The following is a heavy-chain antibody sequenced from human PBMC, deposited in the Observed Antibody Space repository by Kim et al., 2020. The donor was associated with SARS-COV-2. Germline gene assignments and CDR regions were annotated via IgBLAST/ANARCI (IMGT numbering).Heavy chain of an antibody. CDR1: GFTFDDYT. D-gene: IGHD5-18*01. CDR3: AKDMRAFYATAMGYYYGMDV. Sequence: GGSLRLSCAASGFTFDDYTMHWVRQAPGKGLEWVSLISWDGGSTYYADSVKGRFTISRDNSKNSLYLQMNSLRTEDTALYYCAKDMRAFYATAMGYYYGMDVWGQGTTVTVSS. J-gene: IGHJ6*02. V-gene: IGHV3-43*01. CDR2: ISWDGGST.